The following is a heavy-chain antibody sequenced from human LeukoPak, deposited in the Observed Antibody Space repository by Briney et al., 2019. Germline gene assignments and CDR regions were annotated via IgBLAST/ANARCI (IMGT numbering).Heavy chain of an antibody. CDR2: IIPIFGTA. J-gene: IGHJ5*02. CDR1: GGTFSSYA. Sequence: SVKVSCKASGGTFSSYAISWVRQAPGQGLEWMGGIIPIFGTANYAQKFQGRVTITTDESTSTAYMELSSLRSEDTAVYYCARHQFDYDSSGYYCGFDPWGQGTLVTVSS. CDR3: ARHQFDYDSSGYYCGFDP. V-gene: IGHV1-69*05. D-gene: IGHD3-22*01.